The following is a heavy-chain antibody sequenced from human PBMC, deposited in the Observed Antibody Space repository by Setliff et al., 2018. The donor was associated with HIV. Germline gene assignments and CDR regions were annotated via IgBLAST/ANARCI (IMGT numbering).Heavy chain of an antibody. CDR1: GYNFNNYW. CDR2: IYPDDSAT. J-gene: IGHJ5*01. V-gene: IGHV5-51*01. D-gene: IGHD3-9*01. Sequence: GESLKISCRGFGYNFNNYWIDWVRQMPGKGLEWMGTIYPDDSATRYSPSFQGRVTISADKSINTAYMRWRSLRASDTAMYFCAKHGFERKSPYNWFDSWGQGTLVTVSS. CDR3: AKHGFERKSPYNWFDS.